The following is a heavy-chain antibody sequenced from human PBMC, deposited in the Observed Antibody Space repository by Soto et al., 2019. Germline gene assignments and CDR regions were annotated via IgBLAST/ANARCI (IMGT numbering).Heavy chain of an antibody. CDR1: GDSITSNSYF. J-gene: IGHJ4*02. Sequence: PSETLSLTCTVSGDSITSNSYFWAGIRQPPGKGLEWIGSIYYSGSTYHNPSLKSRVTISVDTSKNQFSLKLSSVTAADTAVYYCARHGMDYYDSSGYYYSPYYFDYWGQGTLVTVSS. V-gene: IGHV4-39*01. CDR2: IYYSGST. CDR3: ARHGMDYYDSSGYYYSPYYFDY. D-gene: IGHD3-22*01.